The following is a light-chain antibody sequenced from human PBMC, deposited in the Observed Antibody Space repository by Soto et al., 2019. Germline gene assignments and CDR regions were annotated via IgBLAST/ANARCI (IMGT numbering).Light chain of an antibody. CDR1: NTNIGAGYD. Sequence: QAVVTQPPSVSGAPGQRVSISCTGSNTNIGAGYDVNWYQQLPGTAPKLLIYANINRPSGVPDRFSGSKAGASAFLVITGLQAEDEADYYCKSYDSSLSAWKVVDGGTKLTVL. J-gene: IGLJ3*02. V-gene: IGLV1-40*03. CDR2: ANI. CDR3: KSYDSSLSAWKV.